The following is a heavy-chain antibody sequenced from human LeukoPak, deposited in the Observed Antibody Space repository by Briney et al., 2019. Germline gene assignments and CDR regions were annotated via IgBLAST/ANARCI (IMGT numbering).Heavy chain of an antibody. CDR3: ARSSRYDIWTGYPY. J-gene: IGHJ4*02. Sequence: WASVKVSCKSSGYTFTSYGISWVRQAPGQGLEWMGWISAYNGNTNYAQKFQGRVTMTRDTSISTAYMELSRLRSDDTAVYYCARSSRYDIWTGYPYWGQGTLVTVSP. CDR1: GYTFTSYG. D-gene: IGHD3-9*01. CDR2: ISAYNGNT. V-gene: IGHV1-18*01.